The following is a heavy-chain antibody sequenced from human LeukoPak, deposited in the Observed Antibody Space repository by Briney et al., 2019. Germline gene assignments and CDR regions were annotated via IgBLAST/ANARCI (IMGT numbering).Heavy chain of an antibody. D-gene: IGHD3-22*01. Sequence: GGSLRLSCAASGFTFSSYGMHWVRQAPGKGLEWVAFIRYDGSNKYYADSVKGRFTISRDNSMNTLYLQMNSLRAEDTAVYYCAILTYYYDSTDFDYWGQGTLVTVSS. CDR2: IRYDGSNK. V-gene: IGHV3-30*02. CDR1: GFTFSSYG. CDR3: AILTYYYDSTDFDY. J-gene: IGHJ4*02.